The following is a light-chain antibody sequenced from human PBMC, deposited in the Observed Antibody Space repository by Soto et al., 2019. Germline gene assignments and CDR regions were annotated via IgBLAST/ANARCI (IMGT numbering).Light chain of an antibody. Sequence: QPVLTQPPSASGDPGQRVTISCTGSSSNIGAGYDVHWYQQLPGTAPKLLIYGNSNRPSGVPDRFSGSKSGTSASLAITGLQAEDEADYYCQSYDSSLSGSVVFGGGTKLTVL. CDR1: SSNIGAGYD. CDR3: QSYDSSLSGSVV. J-gene: IGLJ2*01. V-gene: IGLV1-40*01. CDR2: GNS.